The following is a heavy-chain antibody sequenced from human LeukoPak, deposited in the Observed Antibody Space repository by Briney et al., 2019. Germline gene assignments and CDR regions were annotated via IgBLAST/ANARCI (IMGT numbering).Heavy chain of an antibody. CDR3: ARDPHSLDY. J-gene: IGHJ4*02. V-gene: IGHV3-48*01. Sequence: GGSLRLSCTASGYIFSRYSMNWVRQAPGGGLEWVAYIAYTGTIHYADSVRGRFVISRDNAKNSLYLQMNSLRADDTAVYYCARDPHSLDYWGQGTRVTVSS. CDR1: GYIFSRYS. CDR2: IAYTGTI.